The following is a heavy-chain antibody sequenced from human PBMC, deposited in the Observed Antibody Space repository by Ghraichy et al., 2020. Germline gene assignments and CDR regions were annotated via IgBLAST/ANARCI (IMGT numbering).Heavy chain of an antibody. CDR2: IFYSGTT. D-gene: IGHD6-6*01. V-gene: IGHV4-39*07. CDR1: GGSISNSYYY. Sequence: SETLSLTCTVSGGSISNSYYYWGWIRQPSGKGLEWIGNIFYSGTTYYNPSLRGRVAVSVDTSKNQFSLKLSSVTAADTAVYYCASLIAASDHWYFHLWGRGTLVTVSS. CDR3: ASLIAASDHWYFHL. J-gene: IGHJ2*01.